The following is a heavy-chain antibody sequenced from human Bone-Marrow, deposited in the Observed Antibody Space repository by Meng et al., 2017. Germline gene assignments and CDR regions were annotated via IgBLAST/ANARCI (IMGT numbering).Heavy chain of an antibody. Sequence: VQLPESGPRLVKPSETLSLTCTVSGASVNTGSYYWSWIRQPPGRGLELIGFIYQSGSTNNNPSLKSRVTISLDMSSNQFSLTLNSVTAADTAIYYCARGVVADPPGDWGRGTLVTVSS. CDR3: ARGVVADPPGD. V-gene: IGHV4-61*01. J-gene: IGHJ1*01. D-gene: IGHD2-15*01. CDR2: IYQSGST. CDR1: GASVNTGSYY.